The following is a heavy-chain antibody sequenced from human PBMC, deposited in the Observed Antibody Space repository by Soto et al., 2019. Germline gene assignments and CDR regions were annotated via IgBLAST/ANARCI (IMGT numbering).Heavy chain of an antibody. J-gene: IGHJ6*03. CDR2: ISNNGAHT. D-gene: IGHD6-13*01. CDR3: ARRGYGSRWPNVYMDV. Sequence: GGSLSLSCAASGFTFSNYEMHWVRQAPGKGLEYVSGISNNGAHTDYAKSVKGRFTISRDNSEYTLYLQMGSLRAEDMALYYCARRGYGSRWPNVYMDVWGKGTTVTVSS. CDR1: GFTFSNYE. V-gene: IGHV3-64*01.